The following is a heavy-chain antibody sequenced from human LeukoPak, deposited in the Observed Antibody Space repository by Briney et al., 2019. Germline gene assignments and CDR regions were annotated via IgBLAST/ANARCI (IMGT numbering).Heavy chain of an antibody. CDR2: IYLRGNT. CDR1: GGSISSSNW. J-gene: IGHJ4*02. Sequence: IPSETLSLTCAISGGSISSSNWWTWVRQPPGKGLEWVGEIYLRGNTNYNPSLKSRVTMSVDTSKNQFSLKLSSVTAADTAVYYCARGVGYCSGGSCFHFDYWGQGTLVTVSS. V-gene: IGHV4-4*02. D-gene: IGHD2-15*01. CDR3: ARGVGYCSGGSCFHFDY.